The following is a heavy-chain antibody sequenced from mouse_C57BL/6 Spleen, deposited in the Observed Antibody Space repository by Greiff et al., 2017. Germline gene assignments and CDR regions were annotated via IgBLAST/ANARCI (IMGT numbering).Heavy chain of an antibody. CDR1: GYTFTSYW. CDR2: IHPNSGST. V-gene: IGHV1-64*01. D-gene: IGHD1-1*01. J-gene: IGHJ4*01. CDR3: SRGGDYYGSNYMDV. Sequence: VQLQQPGAELVKPGASVKLSCKASGYTFTSYWMHWVKQRPGQDLEWIGVIHPNSGSTNYNKKFKSKATLTVDTSSSTAYMQLSSLTSADSAVYYCSRGGDYYGSNYMDVWGKGTSVTVSS.